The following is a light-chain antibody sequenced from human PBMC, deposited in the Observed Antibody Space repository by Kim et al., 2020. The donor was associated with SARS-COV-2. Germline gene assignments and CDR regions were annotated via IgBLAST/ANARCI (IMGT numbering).Light chain of an antibody. J-gene: IGLJ2*01. V-gene: IGLV3-19*01. CDR3: NSRDSNHNVV. CDR2: GKN. CDR1: SLRSYY. Sequence: SSELTQYPAVSVTLGQTVRITCQGDSLRSYYATWYQQKPGQAPILVIYGKNNRPSGIPDRFSGSSSGNTASLTITGTQAGDEADYYCNSRDSNHNVVFGGGTQLTVL.